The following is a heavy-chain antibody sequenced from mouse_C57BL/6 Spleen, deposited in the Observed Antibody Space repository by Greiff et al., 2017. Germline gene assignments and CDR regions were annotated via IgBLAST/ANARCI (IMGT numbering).Heavy chain of an antibody. D-gene: IGHD4-1*01. J-gene: IGHJ2*01. Sequence: EVKLQESGGGLVQPGGSLKLSCAASGFTFSDYYMYWVRQTPEKRLEWVAYISNGGGSTYYPDTVKGRFTISRDNAKNTLYLQMSRLKSEDTAMYYCARQELGNYFDYWGQGTTLTVSS. CDR2: ISNGGGST. V-gene: IGHV5-12*01. CDR3: ARQELGNYFDY. CDR1: GFTFSDYY.